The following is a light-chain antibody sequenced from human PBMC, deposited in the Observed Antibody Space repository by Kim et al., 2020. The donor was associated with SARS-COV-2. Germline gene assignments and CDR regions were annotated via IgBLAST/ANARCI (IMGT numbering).Light chain of an antibody. J-gene: IGKJ4*01. CDR1: QSVSSSY. CDR2: GAS. CDR3: QQYGSSPLT. V-gene: IGKV3-20*01. Sequence: SPGERATLSGRASQSVSSSYLAWYQQKPGQAPRLLIYGASSRATGIPDRFNGSGSGTDFTLTISRLEPEDFAVYYCQQYGSSPLTFGGGTKVDIK.